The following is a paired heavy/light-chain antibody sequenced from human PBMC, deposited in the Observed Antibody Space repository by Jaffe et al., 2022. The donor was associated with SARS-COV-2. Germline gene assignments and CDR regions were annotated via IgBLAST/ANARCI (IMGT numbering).Light chain of an antibody. V-gene: IGKV2-28*01. CDR2: LGS. J-gene: IGKJ2*01. CDR3: MHGLQTPYT. CDR1: QSLLHSSGYNY. Sequence: DIVMTQSPLFLPVTPGEPASISCRSSQSLLHSSGYNYLDWYLQKPGQSPHVLIYLGSNRASGVPDRFSGSGSGTDFTLKISRVEAEDVGVYYCMHGLQTPYTFGQGTQLEIK.
Heavy chain of an antibody. CDR1: GYNFANYW. V-gene: IGHV5-51*01. Sequence: EVQLVQSGAEVKKPGESLKISCKGSGYNFANYWIGWVRRMPGKGLEWLGIIYPSDSGTRYRPSFQGQVTISADKSINTVYLQWTSLTASDTAMYYCARHGAGDGGYQPIEYWGQGTLVTVSS. J-gene: IGHJ4*02. CDR3: ARHGAGDGGYQPIEY. D-gene: IGHD5-18*01. CDR2: IYPSDSGT.